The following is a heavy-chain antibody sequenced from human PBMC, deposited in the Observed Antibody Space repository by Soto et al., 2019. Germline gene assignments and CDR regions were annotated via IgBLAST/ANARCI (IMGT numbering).Heavy chain of an antibody. CDR3: VKDVGYGFILFDY. D-gene: IGHD3-10*01. Sequence: EAQVLESGGDLVQPGGSLRLPCIASGFTFSSFGMTWVRQAPGKGLEWVSTVNGGGDSTHYADSVKGRFSIFRDNSKNTVYLQMNSLRAEDTAIYYCVKDVGYGFILFDYWGQGTLVTVSS. V-gene: IGHV3-23*01. CDR1: GFTFSSFG. CDR2: VNGGGDST. J-gene: IGHJ4*02.